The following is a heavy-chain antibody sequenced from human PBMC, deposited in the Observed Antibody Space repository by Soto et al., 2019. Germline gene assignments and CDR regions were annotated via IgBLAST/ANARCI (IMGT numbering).Heavy chain of an antibody. J-gene: IGHJ4*02. CDR1: GYTFTHYY. CDR3: ARHLAPGDH. V-gene: IGHV1-46*01. CDR2: INPASGST. Sequence: QVQVVQSGAEVKKAGASVKLSCRTSGYTFTHYYIHWVRQAPGQGLEWLAIINPASGSTNYAQDFQGRVTLTMDTSTTTVYMELSGLTAEDTAIFYCARHLAPGDHWGQGTLVTVSS. D-gene: IGHD2-2*01.